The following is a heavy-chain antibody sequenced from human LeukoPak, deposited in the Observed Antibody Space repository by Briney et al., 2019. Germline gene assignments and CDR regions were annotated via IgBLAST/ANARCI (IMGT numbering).Heavy chain of an antibody. D-gene: IGHD3-10*01. V-gene: IGHV1-46*01. CDR2: INPSGGST. Sequence: AASVKVSCKTSGNTFTPYYMHWVRQAPGQGLEWMGIINPSGGSTSYAQKFQGRVTMTRDTSTSTVYMELSSLRSEDTAVYYCARAFSPVRGLTFQDWFDPWGQGTLVTVSS. CDR3: ARAFSPVRGLTFQDWFDP. CDR1: GNTFTPYY. J-gene: IGHJ5*02.